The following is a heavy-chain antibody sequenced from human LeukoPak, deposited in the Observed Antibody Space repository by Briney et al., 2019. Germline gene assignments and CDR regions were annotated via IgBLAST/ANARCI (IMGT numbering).Heavy chain of an antibody. CDR2: ISSSSVYI. CDR1: GFTFSSYN. CDR3: ARTYGDYYSDY. Sequence: GGSLRLSCAGSGFTFSSYNMNWVRQAPGEGLEWVSSISSSSVYIYYADSVKGRFTISRDNAKNSVFLQMNSLRAEDTAVYYCARTYGDYYSDYWGQGTLVTVSS. D-gene: IGHD4-17*01. V-gene: IGHV3-21*01. J-gene: IGHJ4*02.